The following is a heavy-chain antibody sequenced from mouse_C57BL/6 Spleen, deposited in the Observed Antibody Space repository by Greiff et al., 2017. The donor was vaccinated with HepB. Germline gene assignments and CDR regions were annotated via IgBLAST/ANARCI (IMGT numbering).Heavy chain of an antibody. V-gene: IGHV1-26*01. Sequence: EVQLQQSGPELVKPGASVKISCKASGYTFTDYYMNWVKQSHGKSLEWIGAINPNNGGTSYNQKFKGKATLTVDKSSSTAYMELRSLTSEDSAVYYCARSGVGTWYFDYWGQGTTLAVSS. CDR3: ARSGVGTWYFDY. D-gene: IGHD4-1*01. CDR2: INPNNGGT. CDR1: GYTFTDYY. J-gene: IGHJ2*01.